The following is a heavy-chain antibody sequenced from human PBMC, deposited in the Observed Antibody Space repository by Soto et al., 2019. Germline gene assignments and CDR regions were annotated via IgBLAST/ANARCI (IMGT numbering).Heavy chain of an antibody. CDR1: GGSISSYY. CDR3: ASGGVVVVAAMGAFDI. Sequence: PSETLSLTCTVSGGSISSYYWSWIRQPPGKGLEWIGYIYYSGSTNYNPSLKSRVTISVDTSKNQFSLKLSSVTAADTAVYYCASGGVVVVAAMGAFDIWGQGTMVTVSS. J-gene: IGHJ3*02. CDR2: IYYSGST. V-gene: IGHV4-59*08. D-gene: IGHD2-15*01.